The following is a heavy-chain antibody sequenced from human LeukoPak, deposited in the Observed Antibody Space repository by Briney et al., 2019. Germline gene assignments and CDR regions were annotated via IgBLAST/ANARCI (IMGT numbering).Heavy chain of an antibody. CDR1: GFTFSSYG. J-gene: IGHJ4*02. CDR3: ARGEYYYDSSGYYLFDY. CDR2: ISYDGSNK. Sequence: GGSLRLSCAASGFTFSSYGMHWVRQAPGKGLEWVAVISYDGSNKYYADSVKGRFTISRDNSKNTLYLQMNSLRAEDTAVYYCARGEYYYDSSGYYLFDYWGQGTLVTVSS. D-gene: IGHD3-22*01. V-gene: IGHV3-30*03.